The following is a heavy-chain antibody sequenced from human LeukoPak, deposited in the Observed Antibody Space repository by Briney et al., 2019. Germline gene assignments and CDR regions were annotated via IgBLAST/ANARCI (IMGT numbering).Heavy chain of an antibody. CDR2: FYSDGTK. D-gene: IGHD6-13*01. CDR3: AHPTEYSSSWYGNWFDP. Sequence: GGSLRLSCSASGFTVSSNYESWVRHVPGKGLEWVAVFYSDGTKYYSDSLKNRFIISRNNSKKNLYLQMKNMRAKETAVYTCAHPTEYSSSWYGNWFDPWGQGTLVTVSS. V-gene: IGHV3-66*01. J-gene: IGHJ5*02. CDR1: GFTVSSNY.